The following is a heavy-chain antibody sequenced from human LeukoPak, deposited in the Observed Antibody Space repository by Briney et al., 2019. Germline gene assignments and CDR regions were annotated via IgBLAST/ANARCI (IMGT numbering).Heavy chain of an antibody. CDR3: ARTGTQPLFRRYYGMDV. Sequence: KPSETLSLTCTVSGGSISSYYWSWIRQPPGKGLEWIGYIYYSGSTNYNPSLKSRVTISVDTSKNQFSLKLSSVTAADTAVYYCARTGTQPLFRRYYGMDVWGQGPRSPSP. CDR1: GGSISSYY. CDR2: IYYSGST. V-gene: IGHV4-59*01. J-gene: IGHJ6*02. D-gene: IGHD3-10*01.